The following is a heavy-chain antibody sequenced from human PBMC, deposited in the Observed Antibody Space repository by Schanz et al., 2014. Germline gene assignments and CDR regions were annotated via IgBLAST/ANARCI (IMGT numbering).Heavy chain of an antibody. V-gene: IGHV1-18*04. Sequence: QVQLVQSGAEVKKPGASVKVSCKASGYIFTGYYLHWVRQAPRQGLEWMGWISAYNGNTNYAQKLQGRVTMTTDTSTSTAYMELRRLRSDDTAVYYCARVGALQGLAVAGFDYWGQGTLVTVSS. CDR1: GYIFTGYY. CDR3: ARVGALQGLAVAGFDY. D-gene: IGHD6-19*01. CDR2: ISAYNGNT. J-gene: IGHJ4*02.